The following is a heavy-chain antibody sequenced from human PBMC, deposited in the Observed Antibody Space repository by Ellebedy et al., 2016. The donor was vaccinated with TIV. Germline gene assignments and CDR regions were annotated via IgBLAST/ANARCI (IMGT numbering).Heavy chain of an antibody. D-gene: IGHD1-26*01. J-gene: IGHJ5*02. V-gene: IGHV1-3*04. CDR3: ARESILGGTSSWFDP. Sequence: AASVKVSCKASGYTFTSYFIHWVRQAPGQSLEWMGWINTGNGNTKYSQKFQGRVSITRDTSASTAYMEVSSLRSEDTAVYYCARESILGGTSSWFDPWGQGTLVTVSS. CDR2: INTGNGNT. CDR1: GYTFTSYF.